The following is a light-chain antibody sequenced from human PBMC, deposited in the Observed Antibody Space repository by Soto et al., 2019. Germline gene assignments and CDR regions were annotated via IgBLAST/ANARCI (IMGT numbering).Light chain of an antibody. Sequence: ILVTHCASTLSASEADRVIITCRASQGVXNWLAWYKRKPGKAPNLLXDYASTLQTGGPSRLSGSGFATEVTPTISSMQPDYCANYYLQQYNTDPITFGQGTRLEIK. CDR3: QQYNTDPIT. CDR2: YAS. V-gene: IGKV1-5*01. CDR1: QGVXNW. J-gene: IGKJ5*01.